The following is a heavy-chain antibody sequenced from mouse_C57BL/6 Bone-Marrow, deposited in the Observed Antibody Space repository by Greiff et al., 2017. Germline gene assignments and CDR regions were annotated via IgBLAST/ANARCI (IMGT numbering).Heavy chain of an antibody. CDR1: GYTFTGYG. Sequence: VQLQQSGAELARPGASVKLSCKASGYTFTGYGISWVKQRTGQGLEWIGEIYPRSGSSSNNEKFKGKATLTADKSSSTAYMELRSLTSEDSAVYFCSRLGYYAMDYWGQGTSVTVSS. V-gene: IGHV1-81*01. D-gene: IGHD4-1*01. J-gene: IGHJ4*01. CDR2: IYPRSGSS. CDR3: SRLGYYAMDY.